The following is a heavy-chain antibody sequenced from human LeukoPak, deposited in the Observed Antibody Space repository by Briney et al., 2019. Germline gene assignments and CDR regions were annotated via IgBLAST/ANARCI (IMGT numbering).Heavy chain of an antibody. CDR3: ARAPDYEYYYMDV. J-gene: IGHJ6*03. CDR1: GFPFSDRY. Sequence: PGGSLRLSCAATGFPFSDRYMSWIRQPPGKGLEWIGYIYYSGSTNYNPSLKSRVTISVDTSKNQFSLKLSSVTAADTAVYYCARAPDYEYYYMDVWGKGTTVTVSS. CDR2: IYYSGST. V-gene: IGHV4-59*11.